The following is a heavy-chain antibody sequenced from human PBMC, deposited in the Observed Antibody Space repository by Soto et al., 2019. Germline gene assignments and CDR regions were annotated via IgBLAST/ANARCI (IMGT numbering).Heavy chain of an antibody. CDR1: GYTFTSYY. CDR3: PSSDYYAGLFDY. CDR2: INPSGGST. Sequence: QVQLVQSGAEVKKPGASVKVSCKASGYTFTSYYMHWVRQAPGQGLEWMGIINPSGGSTSKAQKFPGRVNMTRDTPTSTVYMERSSLRSEDTAVYYCPSSDYYAGLFDYWGQGTLVTVSS. J-gene: IGHJ4*02. V-gene: IGHV1-46*01. D-gene: IGHD3-10*01.